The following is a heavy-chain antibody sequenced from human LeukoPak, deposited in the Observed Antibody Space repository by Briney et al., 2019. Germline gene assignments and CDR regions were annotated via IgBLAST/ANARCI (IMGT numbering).Heavy chain of an antibody. CDR1: GYTFTGYY. D-gene: IGHD3-10*01. Sequence: GASVKVSCKASGYTFTGYYMHWVRQAPGQGLEWMGWINPNSGGTNYAQKFQGRVTMTRDTSISTAYMELSRLRSDDTAVYYCARDTGILWFGEPYYFDYWGQGTLVTVSS. J-gene: IGHJ4*02. V-gene: IGHV1-2*02. CDR2: INPNSGGT. CDR3: ARDTGILWFGEPYYFDY.